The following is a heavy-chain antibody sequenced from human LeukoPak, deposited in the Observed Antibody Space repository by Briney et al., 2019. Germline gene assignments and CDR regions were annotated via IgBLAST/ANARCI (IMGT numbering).Heavy chain of an antibody. Sequence: KPSEPLSLTCAVYGGSFSGYYWSWIRQPPGKGLEWIGEINHSGSTNYNPSLKSRVTMSVDTSKNQFSLKLSSVTAADTAVYYCAREALEYYYDSSGYNDYWGQGTLVTVSS. J-gene: IGHJ4*02. D-gene: IGHD3-22*01. CDR1: GGSFSGYY. CDR3: AREALEYYYDSSGYNDY. V-gene: IGHV4-34*01. CDR2: INHSGST.